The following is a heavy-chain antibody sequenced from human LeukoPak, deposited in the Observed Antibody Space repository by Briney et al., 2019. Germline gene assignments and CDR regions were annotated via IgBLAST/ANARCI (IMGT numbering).Heavy chain of an antibody. CDR1: GFTFSSYS. CDR3: ARGGSHIYYYYYGMDV. Sequence: PGGSLRLSCAASGFTFSSYSMSWVRQAPGKGLEWVSVIYSGGSTYYADSVKGRFTISRDNSKNTLYLQMNSLRAEDTAVYYCARGGSHIYYYYYGMDVWGQGTTVTVSS. J-gene: IGHJ6*02. D-gene: IGHD1-26*01. V-gene: IGHV3-66*01. CDR2: IYSGGST.